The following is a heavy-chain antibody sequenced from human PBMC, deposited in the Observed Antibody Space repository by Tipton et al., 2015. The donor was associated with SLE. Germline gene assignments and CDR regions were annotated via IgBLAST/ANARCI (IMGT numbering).Heavy chain of an antibody. Sequence: QLVQSGAEVKKPGASVKVSCKASGYTFTSYYMHWVRQAPGQGLEWMGIINPSGGSTIYAQKFQGRVTMTSDTSTSTVYMELSSLRSDDTAVYYCARGDGPYYSSLYYYYGMDVWGQGTTVTVSS. CDR3: ARGDGPYYSSLYYYYGMDV. CDR1: GYTFTSYY. D-gene: IGHD3-10*01. CDR2: INPSGGST. J-gene: IGHJ6*02. V-gene: IGHV1-46*01.